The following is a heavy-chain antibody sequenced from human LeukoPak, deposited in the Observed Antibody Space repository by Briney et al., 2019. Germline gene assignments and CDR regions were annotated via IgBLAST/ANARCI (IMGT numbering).Heavy chain of an antibody. D-gene: IGHD5-18*01. V-gene: IGHV3-7*01. CDR1: GFTFSSYW. Sequence: PGGSLRLSCAASGFTFSSYWMSWFRQAPGKGLEWVANIKQDGSENYYVDSVKGRFTISKDNAKNSLYLQMNSLRAEDTAVYYCARDQGYSYGPDAFDIWGQGTMVTVSS. CDR3: ARDQGYSYGPDAFDI. CDR2: IKQDGSEN. J-gene: IGHJ3*02.